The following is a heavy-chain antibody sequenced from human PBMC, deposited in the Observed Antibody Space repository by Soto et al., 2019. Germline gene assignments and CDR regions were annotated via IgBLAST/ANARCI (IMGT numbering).Heavy chain of an antibody. D-gene: IGHD4-17*01. CDR1: GFTFSTYA. V-gene: IGHV3-30-3*01. J-gene: IGHJ4*02. CDR2: ISYDGNNK. CDR3: AKGSGATVTTGEDY. Sequence: QVQLVESGGGVVQPGRSLRLSCVASGFTFSTYAMHWVRQAPGKGLQWVAVISYDGNNKYYADSVKGRFTISRDISKSTLYLQMNSLRAEDTAVYYCAKGSGATVTTGEDYWGQGTLVTVSS.